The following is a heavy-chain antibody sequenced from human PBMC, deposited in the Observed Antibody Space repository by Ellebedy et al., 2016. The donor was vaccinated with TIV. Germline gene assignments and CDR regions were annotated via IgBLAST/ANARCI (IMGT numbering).Heavy chain of an antibody. V-gene: IGHV3-11*06. Sequence: GESLKISCAASGFTFSDYYMSWNRQAPGKGLEWGSYISSSSSYTNYADSVKGRFTISRDNAKNSLYLQMNSLRAEDTAVYYCAREYYYGMDVWGQGTTVTVSS. J-gene: IGHJ6*02. CDR2: ISSSSSYT. CDR1: GFTFSDYY. CDR3: AREYYYGMDV.